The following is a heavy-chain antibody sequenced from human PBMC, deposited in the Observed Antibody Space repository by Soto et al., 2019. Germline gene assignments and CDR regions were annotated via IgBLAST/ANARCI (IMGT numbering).Heavy chain of an antibody. CDR1: GFTFSSYW. CDR2: INSDGSIT. CDR3: VRYPRSVGGRYRPAY. V-gene: IGHV3-74*01. D-gene: IGHD3-16*02. J-gene: IGHJ4*02. Sequence: PRVSLRLSCSASGFTFSSYWMHWVRQVPEKGLVWVSRINSDGSITNYADAVKGRFTISRDNVKNTLYLQMNSLRAEDTAVYYCVRYPRSVGGRYRPAYRGQGALVTLSA.